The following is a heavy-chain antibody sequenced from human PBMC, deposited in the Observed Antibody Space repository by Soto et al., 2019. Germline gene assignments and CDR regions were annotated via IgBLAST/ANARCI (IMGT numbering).Heavy chain of an antibody. J-gene: IGHJ6*02. CDR1: GHTFTGYY. CDR2: INPNSGGT. V-gene: IGHV1-2*02. D-gene: IGHD3-9*01. CDR3: ASTDFDWLYYYGMDV. Sequence: QVQLVQSGAEVKKPGASVKVSCKASGHTFTGYYMHWVRQAPGQGLEWMGWINPNSGGTNYAQKFQGRVTMTRDTSISTAYMELSRLRSDDTAVYYCASTDFDWLYYYGMDVWGQGTTVTVSS.